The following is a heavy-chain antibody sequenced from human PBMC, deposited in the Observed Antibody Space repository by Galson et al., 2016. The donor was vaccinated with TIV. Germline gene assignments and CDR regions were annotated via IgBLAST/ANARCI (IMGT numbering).Heavy chain of an antibody. D-gene: IGHD2-21*01. CDR2: INAGNYNT. V-gene: IGHV1-3*01. CDR3: AIPPYCGDYCYKYVY. Sequence: SVKVSCKASGYTSTTYVIHWVRQAPGQRLEWMGWINAGNYNTKYSKKFQGRVSITRDTSSSKAYMELSSLRSEDTAVYYCAIPPYCGDYCYKYVYWGHGNPVTVSS. J-gene: IGHJ4*01. CDR1: GYTSTTYV.